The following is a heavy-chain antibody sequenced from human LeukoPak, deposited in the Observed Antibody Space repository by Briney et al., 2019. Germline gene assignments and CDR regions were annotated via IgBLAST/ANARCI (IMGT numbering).Heavy chain of an antibody. CDR2: IYVTGST. Sequence: SETLSLTCTVSGASISSYYWSWIQQPAGKALEWIGRIYVTGSTTYNPSLESRVTMSLDTSKNHFSLKLRSVTAADTAVYYCARDSGTTGEVKFDPWGQGTLVTVSS. CDR3: ARDSGTTGEVKFDP. V-gene: IGHV4-4*07. D-gene: IGHD1-7*01. CDR1: GASISSYY. J-gene: IGHJ5*02.